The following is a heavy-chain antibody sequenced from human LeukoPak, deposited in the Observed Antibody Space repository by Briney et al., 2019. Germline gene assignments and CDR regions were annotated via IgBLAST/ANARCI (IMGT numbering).Heavy chain of an antibody. CDR1: GFTFSSYG. J-gene: IGHJ5*02. Sequence: RGSLRLSCAASGFTFSSYGMSWVRQAPGKGLEWVSAISGSGGSTYYADSVKGRFTISRDNSKNTLYLQMNSLRAEDTAVYYCAKDHQGYCSGGSCRWFDPWGQGTLVTVSS. CDR3: AKDHQGYCSGGSCRWFDP. V-gene: IGHV3-23*01. D-gene: IGHD2-15*01. CDR2: ISGSGGST.